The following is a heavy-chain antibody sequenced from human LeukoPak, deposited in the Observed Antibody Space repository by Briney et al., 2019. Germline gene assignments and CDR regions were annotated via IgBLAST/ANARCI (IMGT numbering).Heavy chain of an antibody. J-gene: IGHJ4*02. CDR1: GFTFSSYS. Sequence: PGGSLRLSCAASGFTFSSYSMNWVRQAPGKGLEWVSSISSSSSYIYYADSVKGRFTISRDNAKNSLYLQMNSLRAEDTAVYYCARGYCSGGSCYFGTPYVPDAGDYWGQGTLVTVSS. CDR2: ISSSSSYI. D-gene: IGHD2-15*01. V-gene: IGHV3-21*01. CDR3: ARGYCSGGSCYFGTPYVPDAGDY.